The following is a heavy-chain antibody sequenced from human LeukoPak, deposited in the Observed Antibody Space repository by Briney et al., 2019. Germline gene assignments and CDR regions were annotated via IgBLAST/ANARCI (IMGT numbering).Heavy chain of an antibody. D-gene: IGHD1-1*01. V-gene: IGHV3-7*01. CDR2: INQDGSQR. Sequence: GGSLRLSCAASGFTFSSYGMHWVRQAPGKGLEWVTNINQDGSQRYYEDSVKGRFTVSRDNAKNSLYLHMNGLRADDTAIYYCARDHDGKDCWGQGTLVTVSS. CDR1: GFTFSSYG. CDR3: ARDHDGKDC. J-gene: IGHJ4*02.